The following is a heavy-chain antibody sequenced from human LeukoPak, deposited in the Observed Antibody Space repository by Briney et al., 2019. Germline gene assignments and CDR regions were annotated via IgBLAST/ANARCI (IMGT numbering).Heavy chain of an antibody. CDR1: GYTFTSYG. CDR2: ISAYNGNT. J-gene: IGHJ4*02. D-gene: IGHD3-22*01. CDR3: PRDVYDSSGYYYNFKFDY. V-gene: IGHV1-18*01. Sequence: GASVKASCKASGYTFTSYGISWVRQAPGQGLEWMGWISAYNGNTNYALKLQGRVTMTTDTSTSTAYMELRSLRSDDTPVCYCPRDVYDSSGYYYNFKFDYWGQGTLVTVSS.